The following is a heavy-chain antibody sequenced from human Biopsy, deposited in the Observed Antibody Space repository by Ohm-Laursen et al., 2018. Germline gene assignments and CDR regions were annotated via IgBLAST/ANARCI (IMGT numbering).Heavy chain of an antibody. CDR2: ISHDGRSR. CDR3: ANSYYDFWTGYLNFDN. D-gene: IGHD3-3*01. CDR1: GFNFNDYG. Sequence: SLRLSCAASGFNFNDYGMHWVRQAPGKGLERVAVISHDGRSRFYVDSVKGRFTISRDNSNNTLYLQMNSLRAEDTAVYYCANSYYDFWTGYLNFDNGGQGTLVTVSS. V-gene: IGHV3-30*18. J-gene: IGHJ4*02.